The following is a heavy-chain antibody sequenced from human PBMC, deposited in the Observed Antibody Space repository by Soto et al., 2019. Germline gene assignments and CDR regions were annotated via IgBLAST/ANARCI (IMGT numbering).Heavy chain of an antibody. J-gene: IGHJ5*02. CDR1: GGSISSYY. CDR3: ARALRYFDWFHPTYTNCFAP. CDR2: IYYSGST. Sequence: PSETLSLTCTVSGGSISSYYWSWIRQPPGKGLEWIGYIYYSGSTNYNPSLKSRVTISVDTSKNQFSLKLSSVTAADTAVYYCARALRYFDWFHPTYTNCFAPWGQGTLVTVSS. D-gene: IGHD3-9*01. V-gene: IGHV4-59*01.